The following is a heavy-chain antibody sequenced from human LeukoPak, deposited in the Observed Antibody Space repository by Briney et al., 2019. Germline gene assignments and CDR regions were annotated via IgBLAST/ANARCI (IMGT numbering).Heavy chain of an antibody. CDR2: TYYRSKWYN. CDR1: GDSVSSNSSA. J-gene: IGHJ5*02. Sequence: SQTLSLTCAISGDSVSSNSSAWNWIRQSPSRGLEWLGRTYYRSKWYNDYAVSVKGRITIDPDTSKNHFSLQLNSVTPEDTAIYYCARIGYSYGGPWGQGTLVTVSS. D-gene: IGHD5-18*01. CDR3: ARIGYSYGGP. V-gene: IGHV6-1*01.